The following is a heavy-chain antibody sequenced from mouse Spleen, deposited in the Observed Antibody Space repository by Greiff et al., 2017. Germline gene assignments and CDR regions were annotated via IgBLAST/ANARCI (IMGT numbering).Heavy chain of an antibody. D-gene: IGHD4-1*01. J-gene: IGHJ3*01. V-gene: IGHV1-53*01. CDR1: GYTFTSYW. Sequence: QVQLQQPGTELVKPGASVKLSCKASGYTFTSYWMHWVKQRPGQGLEWIGGINPNNGGTSYNQKFKGKATLTVDKSSSTAYMELRSLTSEDSAVYYCARRGGLGRDWFAYWGQGTLVTVSA. CDR2: INPNNGGT. CDR3: ARRGGLGRDWFAY.